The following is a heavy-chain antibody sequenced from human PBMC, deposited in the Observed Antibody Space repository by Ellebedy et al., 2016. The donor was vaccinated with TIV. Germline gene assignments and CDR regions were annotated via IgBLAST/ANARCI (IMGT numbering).Heavy chain of an antibody. V-gene: IGHV4-4*08. CDR1: GGSISSYY. J-gene: IGHJ4*02. CDR2: FYNSVNT. Sequence: MPSETLSLTCTVSGGSISSYYWGWVRQPPGKGLEWIGYFYNSVNTNYNPSLKSRVTMSVDTSQNQVSLKLRSVTAADTAVYYCAREHTIRGTLDYWGQGILVTVSS. D-gene: IGHD2-2*01. CDR3: AREHTIRGTLDY.